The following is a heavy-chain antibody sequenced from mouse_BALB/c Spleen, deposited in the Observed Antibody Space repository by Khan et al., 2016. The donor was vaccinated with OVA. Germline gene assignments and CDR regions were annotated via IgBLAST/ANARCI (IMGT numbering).Heavy chain of an antibody. J-gene: IGHJ3*01. D-gene: IGHD2-13*01. Sequence: QVQLKQSGAELAKPGASVKMSCKASGYTFTTYWMHWVQQRPGQGLEWIGYIDPSTGYTEYNQKFKDKATLTTDKSSSTAYMQLSSLTTEDSAGYYCARRGLEGILAYWGQGTLVTVSA. V-gene: IGHV1-7*01. CDR1: GYTFTTYW. CDR3: ARRGLEGILAY. CDR2: IDPSTGYT.